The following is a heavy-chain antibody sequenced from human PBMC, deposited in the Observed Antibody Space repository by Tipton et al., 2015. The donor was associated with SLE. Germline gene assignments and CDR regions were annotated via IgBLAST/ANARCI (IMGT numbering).Heavy chain of an antibody. CDR3: ARDIWSGYYRRFDY. V-gene: IGHV3-48*01. CDR1: GFTFGSYG. CDR2: ISHSSSTI. Sequence: SLRLSCAASGFTFGSYGMSWVRLTPGKGLEWVSYISHSSSTIYYADSVKGRFTISRDNAKNSLYLQLNSLRAEDSGVYYCARDIWSGYYRRFDYWGQGTLVTVSS. J-gene: IGHJ4*02. D-gene: IGHD3-3*01.